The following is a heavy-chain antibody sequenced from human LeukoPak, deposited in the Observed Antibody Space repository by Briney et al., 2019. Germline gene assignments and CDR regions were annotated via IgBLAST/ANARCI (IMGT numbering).Heavy chain of an antibody. CDR1: GFTFSNYW. CDR3: AKVNARYYFDY. CDR2: IKGDESEK. Sequence: GGSLRLSCAASGFTFSNYWMHWVRQAPGKGLEWVANIKGDESEKYYVDSVKGRFSISRDNAKNSLYLQMNSLRAEDTAVYYCAKVNARYYFDYWGQGTLVTVSS. V-gene: IGHV3-7*03. D-gene: IGHD2-8*01. J-gene: IGHJ4*02.